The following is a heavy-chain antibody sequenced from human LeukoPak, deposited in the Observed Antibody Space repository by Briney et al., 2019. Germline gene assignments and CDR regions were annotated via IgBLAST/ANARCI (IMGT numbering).Heavy chain of an antibody. J-gene: IGHJ2*01. D-gene: IGHD6-13*01. CDR3: ARRIAAAEALDWYFDL. CDR1: GYSFTSYW. CDR2: IYPGDSDT. Sequence: GESLKISCKGSGYSFTSYWIGWVRRMPGKGLEWMGIIYPGDSDTRYSPSFQGQVTISADKSISTAYLQWSSLKASDTAMYYCARRIAAAEALDWYFDLWGRGTLVTVSS. V-gene: IGHV5-51*01.